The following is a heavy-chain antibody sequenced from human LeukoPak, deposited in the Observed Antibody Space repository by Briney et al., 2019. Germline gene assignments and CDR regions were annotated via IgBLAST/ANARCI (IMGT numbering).Heavy chain of an antibody. J-gene: IGHJ4*02. CDR1: GGSFSGKY. CDR2: ITYSGSI. Sequence: SETLSLTCAVSGGSFSGKYWTWIRQPPGKGLEWIGEITYSGSIYYNPSLKSRVTISVDTSKNQFSLKFNSVTAADTAVYYCARDLMTWGQGTLVTVSS. CDR3: ARDLMT. V-gene: IGHV4-34*01.